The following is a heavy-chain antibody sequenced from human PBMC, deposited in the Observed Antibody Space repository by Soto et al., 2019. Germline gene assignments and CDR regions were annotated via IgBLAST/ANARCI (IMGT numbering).Heavy chain of an antibody. J-gene: IGHJ6*02. Sequence: SETLSLTCAVYGGSFSGYYWSWIRQPPGKGLEWIGEINHSGSTNYNPPLKSRVTISVDTSKNQFSLKLSSVTAADTAVYYCARGVTVTRYGMDVWGQGTTVTVSS. CDR3: ARGVTVTRYGMDV. V-gene: IGHV4-34*01. D-gene: IGHD4-4*01. CDR1: GGSFSGYY. CDR2: INHSGST.